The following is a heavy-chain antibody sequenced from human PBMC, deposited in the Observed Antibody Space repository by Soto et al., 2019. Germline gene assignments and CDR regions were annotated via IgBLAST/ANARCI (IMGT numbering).Heavy chain of an antibody. Sequence: QVQLVQSGAEVKKPGASVKVSCKPSGYTFTGYYMHWVRQAPGQGLEWMGWINPNSGGTNYAQKFQGRVTMTRETSISTVYMELSRLRSDDTAVYYCAREGGGSHDFWSGSSTSTDWFDPWGQGTLVTVSS. CDR1: GYTFTGYY. CDR3: AREGGGSHDFWSGSSTSTDWFDP. CDR2: INPNSGGT. J-gene: IGHJ5*02. V-gene: IGHV1-2*02. D-gene: IGHD3-3*01.